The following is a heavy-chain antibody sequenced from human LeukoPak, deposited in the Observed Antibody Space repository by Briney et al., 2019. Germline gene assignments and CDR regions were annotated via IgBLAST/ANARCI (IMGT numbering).Heavy chain of an antibody. CDR3: AKRLHEWELPLGY. CDR2: ISDSGGST. CDR1: GFTFSSYA. V-gene: IGHV3-23*01. D-gene: IGHD1-26*01. J-gene: IGHJ4*02. Sequence: GGSLRLSCAASGFTFSSYAMSWVRQAPGKGLEWVSAISDSGGSTYYADSVKGRFTISRDNSKNTLYLQMNSLRAEDTAVYYCAKRLHEWELPLGYWGQGTLVTVSS.